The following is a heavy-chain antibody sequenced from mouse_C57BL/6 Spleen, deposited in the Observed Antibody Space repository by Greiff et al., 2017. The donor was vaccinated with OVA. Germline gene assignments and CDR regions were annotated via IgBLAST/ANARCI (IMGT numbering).Heavy chain of an antibody. D-gene: IGHD2-4*01. CDR3: AGLHYDYDWFAY. V-gene: IGHV2-2*01. CDR2: IWSGGST. Sequence: QVQLQQSGPGLVQPSQSLSITCTVSGFSLTSYGVHWVRQSPGKGLEWLGVIWSGGSTDYNAAFISRLSISKDNSKSQVFFKMNSLQADDTAIYYCAGLHYDYDWFAYWGQGTLVTVSA. J-gene: IGHJ3*01. CDR1: GFSLTSYG.